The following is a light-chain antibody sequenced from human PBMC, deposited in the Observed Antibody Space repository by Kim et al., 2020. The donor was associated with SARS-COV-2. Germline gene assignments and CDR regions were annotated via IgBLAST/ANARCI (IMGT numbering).Light chain of an antibody. CDR2: RDT. CDR1: NLVTKN. Sequence: VARGQTARITWGGNNLVTKNVHWYQQKPGQAPVLLMYRDTNRPSGIPERFSGSNSGNTATLTISRAQAGDEADYYCQVWDSSTWVFGGGTQLAVL. J-gene: IGLJ3*02. CDR3: QVWDSSTWV. V-gene: IGLV3-9*01.